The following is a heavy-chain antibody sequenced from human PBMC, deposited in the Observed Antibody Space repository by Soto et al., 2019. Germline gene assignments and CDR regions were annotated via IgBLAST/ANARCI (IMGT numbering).Heavy chain of an antibody. V-gene: IGHV4-39*01. CDR2: ISNNGYT. CDR1: GGSISSSSYN. Sequence: SETLSLSCTVSGGSISSSSYNWGWIRQPPDKGLEWIGSISNNGYTYSNPSLRSRVTISVDMSKNQFSLDLSSVTAADTAVYYCARHAVEYSTSPALDYWGQGTLVTVSS. D-gene: IGHD6-6*01. CDR3: ARHAVEYSTSPALDY. J-gene: IGHJ4*02.